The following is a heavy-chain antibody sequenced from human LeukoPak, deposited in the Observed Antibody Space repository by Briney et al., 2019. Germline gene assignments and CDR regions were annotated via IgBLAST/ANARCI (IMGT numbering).Heavy chain of an antibody. D-gene: IGHD5-18*01. CDR2: IWDDGSSK. V-gene: IGHV3-33*06. Sequence: GGSLRLSCAASGFTFSTYGMHWVRQAPGKGLEWVAVIWDDGSSKYYTESVKGRFTISRDNSKNTLYLQMNSLRAEDTAVYYCAKDQVLGYSYGSRTDYWGQGTLVTVSS. CDR3: AKDQVLGYSYGSRTDY. CDR1: GFTFSTYG. J-gene: IGHJ4*02.